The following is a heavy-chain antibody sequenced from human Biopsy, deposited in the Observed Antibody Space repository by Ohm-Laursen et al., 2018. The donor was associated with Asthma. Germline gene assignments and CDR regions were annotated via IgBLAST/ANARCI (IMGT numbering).Heavy chain of an antibody. CDR2: ISGYNGDT. V-gene: IGHV1-18*03. J-gene: IGHJ5*02. CDR3: VRDKVVVVPGSKGPTDWFDP. CDR1: GYTFSNYA. D-gene: IGHD2-15*01. Sequence: SSVKVSCKASGYTFSNYAISWVRQAPGQGLEWMGWISGYNGDTKFAQNVKGRLSLTTDTSTSTAYMELRSLTSDDMAVYYCVRDKVVVVPGSKGPTDWFDPWGQGTLVTVSS.